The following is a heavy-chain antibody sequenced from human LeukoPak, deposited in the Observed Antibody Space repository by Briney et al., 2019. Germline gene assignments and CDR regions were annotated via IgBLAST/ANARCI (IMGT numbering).Heavy chain of an antibody. CDR1: GFTFSNNY. J-gene: IGHJ4*02. CDR2: INQDGGEK. Sequence: PGGSLRLSCEASGFTFSNNYMNWVRQAQGQGLEWVANINQDGGEKYYVDSVKGRFTISRDNAKNSLYLQMDSLRAEDTAVYYCARTQIQAAYFDDWGQGTLVTVSS. V-gene: IGHV3-7*04. D-gene: IGHD5-18*01. CDR3: ARTQIQAAYFDD.